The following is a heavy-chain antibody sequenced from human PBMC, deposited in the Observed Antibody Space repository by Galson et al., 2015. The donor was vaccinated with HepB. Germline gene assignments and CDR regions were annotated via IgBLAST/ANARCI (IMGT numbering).Heavy chain of an antibody. CDR1: GFTFSSYG. J-gene: IGHJ6*02. D-gene: IGHD6-13*01. CDR2: IRYDGSNK. V-gene: IGHV3-30*02. CDR3: AKTGYSSSWSGMDV. Sequence: SLRLSCAASGFTFSSYGMHWVRQAPGKGLEWVAFIRYDGSNKYYADSVKGRFTISRDNSKNTLYLQMNSLRAEDTAVYYCAKTGYSSSWSGMDVWGQGTTVAVSS.